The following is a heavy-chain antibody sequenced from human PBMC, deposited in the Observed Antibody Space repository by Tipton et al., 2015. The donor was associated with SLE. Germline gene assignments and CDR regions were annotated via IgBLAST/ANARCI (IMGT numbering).Heavy chain of an antibody. Sequence: TLSLTCTVSGGSISSSSYYWGWIRQPPGKGLEWIGSIYYSGSTYYNPSLKSRVTISVATSKNQFSLKLNSVTAADTAVYYCARRRSSGWYYFDYWGQGTLVTVSS. CDR3: ARRRSSGWYYFDY. CDR1: GGSISSSSYY. D-gene: IGHD6-19*01. J-gene: IGHJ4*02. V-gene: IGHV4-39*07. CDR2: IYYSGST.